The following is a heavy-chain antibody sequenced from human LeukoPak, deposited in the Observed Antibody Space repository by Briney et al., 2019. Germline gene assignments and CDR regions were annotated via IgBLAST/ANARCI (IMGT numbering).Heavy chain of an antibody. CDR1: GFTFSTYA. Sequence: GGSLRLSCAASGFTFSTYAMSWVRQAPGKGLEWVSAISGSGGSTFNADSVKGWFTISRDNSKNTLFLQMNSLRAEDTAIYYCAKDHPSGYYFDYWGQGTLVTVSS. D-gene: IGHD1-14*01. J-gene: IGHJ4*02. V-gene: IGHV3-23*01. CDR3: AKDHPSGYYFDY. CDR2: ISGSGGST.